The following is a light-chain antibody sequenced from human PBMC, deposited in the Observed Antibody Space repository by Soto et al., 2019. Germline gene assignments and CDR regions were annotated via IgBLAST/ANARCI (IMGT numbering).Light chain of an antibody. Sequence: SELTRLRAESAAPGQKVNNSCTGSSSNIGNNYVSWYQQLPGTAPKLLIYENNKRPSGIPDRFSGSKSGTSATLGITGLQTGDEADYYCGTWDSSLSAGVFGTGTKVTVL. CDR2: ENN. V-gene: IGLV1-51*02. CDR1: SSNIGNNY. CDR3: GTWDSSLSAGV. J-gene: IGLJ1*01.